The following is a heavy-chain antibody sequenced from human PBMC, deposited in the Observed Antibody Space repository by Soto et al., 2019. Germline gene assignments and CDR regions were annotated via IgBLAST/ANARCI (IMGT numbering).Heavy chain of an antibody. V-gene: IGHV3-74*01. Sequence: GGSLRLSCAASGFTFSSYWMHWVRQAPGKGLVWVSRINSDGSSTSYADSVKGRFTISRDNAKNTLYLQMNSLRAEDTAVYYCARPNVGGSYPYFDYWGQGTLGTVSS. CDR3: ARPNVGGSYPYFDY. D-gene: IGHD1-26*01. J-gene: IGHJ4*02. CDR1: GFTFSSYW. CDR2: INSDGSST.